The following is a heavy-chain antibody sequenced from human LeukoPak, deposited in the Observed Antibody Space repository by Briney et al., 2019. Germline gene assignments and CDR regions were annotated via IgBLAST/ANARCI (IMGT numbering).Heavy chain of an antibody. V-gene: IGHV3-48*03. Sequence: PGGSLRLSCAASGFTFSSYEMNWVRQAPGKGLEWVSYISSSGSTIYYADSVKGRFTTSRDNAKNSLYLQMNSLRAEDTAVYYCARHYCSSTSCYGGVDYWGQGTLVTVSS. CDR1: GFTFSSYE. D-gene: IGHD2-2*01. CDR2: ISSSGSTI. J-gene: IGHJ4*02. CDR3: ARHYCSSTSCYGGVDY.